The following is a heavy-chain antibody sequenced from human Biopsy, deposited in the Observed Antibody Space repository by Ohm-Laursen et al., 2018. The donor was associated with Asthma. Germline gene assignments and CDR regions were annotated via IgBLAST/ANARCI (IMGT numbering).Heavy chain of an antibody. D-gene: IGHD3-16*01. CDR2: IDPNSGGT. Sequence: SSVKASCKASGYPFTDYYVQWVRQAPGQGLVWMGRIDPNSGGTNYAQKFLGRVTMTRDTSVNTAFMVLSRLRSDDTAVYYCARIKIRIGAGTDRYFDLWGRGTLVTVSS. J-gene: IGHJ2*01. V-gene: IGHV1-2*06. CDR1: GYPFTDYY. CDR3: ARIKIRIGAGTDRYFDL.